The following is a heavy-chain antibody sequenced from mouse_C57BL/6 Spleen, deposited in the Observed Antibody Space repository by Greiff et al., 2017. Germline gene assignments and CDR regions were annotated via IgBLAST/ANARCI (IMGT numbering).Heavy chain of an antibody. V-gene: IGHV7-3*01. J-gene: IGHJ4*01. D-gene: IGHD1-1*01. CDR2: IRNKANGYTT. CDR3: ARYYYGSSYGDYAMDY. Sequence: VQLKESGGGLVQPGGSLSLSCAASGFTFTDYYMSWVRQPPGKALEWLGFIRNKANGYTTEYSASVKGRFTISRDNSQSILYLQMNALRAEDSATYYCARYYYGSSYGDYAMDYWGQGTSVTVSS. CDR1: GFTFTDYY.